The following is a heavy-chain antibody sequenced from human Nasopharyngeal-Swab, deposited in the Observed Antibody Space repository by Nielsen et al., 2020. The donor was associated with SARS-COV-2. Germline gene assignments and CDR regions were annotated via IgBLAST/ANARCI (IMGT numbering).Heavy chain of an antibody. V-gene: IGHV3-49*04. Sequence: GGSLRLSCTPSGFTFGDYAMSWVRQAPGKGLEWVDFIRSNAYGGTTEYAASVKGRFTISRDDSKTIAYLQMNSLKTEDTAVYYCTRDPDYGDNEVLFYYWGQGTLVTVSS. CDR1: GFTFGDYA. D-gene: IGHD4-17*01. CDR3: TRDPDYGDNEVLFYY. CDR2: IRSNAYGGTT. J-gene: IGHJ4*02.